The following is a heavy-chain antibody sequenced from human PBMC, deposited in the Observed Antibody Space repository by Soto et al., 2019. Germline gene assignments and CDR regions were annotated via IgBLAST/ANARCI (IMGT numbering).Heavy chain of an antibody. J-gene: IGHJ4*02. V-gene: IGHV3-30-3*01. CDR2: ISYDGSNE. Sequence: GGSLRLSCAASGFTFSSYAMHWVRQAPGKGLEWVAVISYDGSNEYYADSVKGRFTISRDNSKSTLYLQMNSLRAEDTAVYYCARNHNYYFDFWSQGTLVTVSS. CDR3: ARNHNYYFDF. CDR1: GFTFSSYA.